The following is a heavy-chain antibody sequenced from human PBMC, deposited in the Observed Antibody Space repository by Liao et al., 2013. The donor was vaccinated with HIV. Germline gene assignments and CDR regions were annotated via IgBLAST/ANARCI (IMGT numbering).Heavy chain of an antibody. V-gene: IGHV4-34*01. CDR2: INHSGSS. D-gene: IGHD1-1*01. J-gene: IGHJ3*02. CDR3: ARGRGTSAFDI. Sequence: QVQLQQWGAGLLKPSETLSLTCAVYGGSFSGYYWSWIRQPPGKGLEWIGEINHSGSSNYNPSLKSRVTMSVDTSKNQFSLKLSSVTAADTAVYYCARGRGTSAFDIWGQGTMVTVSS. CDR1: GGSFSGYY.